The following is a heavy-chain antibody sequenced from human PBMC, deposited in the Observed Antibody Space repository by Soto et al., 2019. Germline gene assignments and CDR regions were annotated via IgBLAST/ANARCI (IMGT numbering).Heavy chain of an antibody. CDR3: ARSALDCSSTSCYHYFDY. D-gene: IGHD2-2*01. CDR1: GGSISSYY. J-gene: IGHJ4*02. V-gene: IGHV4-59*01. Sequence: SETLSLTCTVSGGSISSYYWSWIRQPPGKGLEWIGYIYYSGSTNYNPSLKSRVTISVDTSKNQFSLKLSSVTAADTAVYYCARSALDCSSTSCYHYFDYWGQGTLVTVSS. CDR2: IYYSGST.